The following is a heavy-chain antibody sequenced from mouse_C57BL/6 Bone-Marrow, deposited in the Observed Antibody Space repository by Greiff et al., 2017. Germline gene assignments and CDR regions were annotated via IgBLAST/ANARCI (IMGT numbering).Heavy chain of an antibody. CDR2: ISNLAYSI. Sequence: EVMLVESGGGLVQPGGSLKLSCAASGFTFSDYGMAWVPQAPRKGPEWVAFISNLAYSIYYADTVTGRFTISRENAKNTLYLEMSSLRSEDTAMYYCAKGDWFAYWGQGTLVTVSA. V-gene: IGHV5-15*01. CDR3: AKGDWFAY. J-gene: IGHJ3*01. CDR1: GFTFSDYG.